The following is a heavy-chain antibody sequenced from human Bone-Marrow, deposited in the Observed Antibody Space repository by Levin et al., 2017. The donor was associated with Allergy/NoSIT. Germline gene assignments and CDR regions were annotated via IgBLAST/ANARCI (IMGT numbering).Heavy chain of an antibody. CDR3: ARGVREYYYDSSGYYYDY. CDR1: GGSISSGGYY. CDR2: IYYSGST. J-gene: IGHJ4*02. V-gene: IGHV4-31*03. D-gene: IGHD3-22*01. Sequence: SETLSLTCTVSGGSISSGGYYWSWIRQHPGKGLEWIGYIYYSGSTYYNPSLKSRVTISVDTSKNQFSLKLSSVTAADTAVYYCARGVREYYYDSSGYYYDYWGQGTLVTVSS.